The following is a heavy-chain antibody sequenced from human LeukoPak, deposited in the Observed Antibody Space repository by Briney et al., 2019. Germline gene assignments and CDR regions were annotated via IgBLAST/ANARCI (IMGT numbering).Heavy chain of an antibody. Sequence: PGGSLRLSRAASGFTFSSSGMTWVRQAPGKGLEWVSAISGSGGSTYYPDSVKGRFTISRDNSKNTLYLQMNCLRAEDTAVYYCAKTGPYYFEFWGQGTLVTVSS. CDR3: AKTGPYYFEF. CDR1: GFTFSSSG. CDR2: ISGSGGST. J-gene: IGHJ4*02. V-gene: IGHV3-23*01.